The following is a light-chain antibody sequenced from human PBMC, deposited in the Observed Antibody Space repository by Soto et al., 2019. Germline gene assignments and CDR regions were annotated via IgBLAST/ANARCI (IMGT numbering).Light chain of an antibody. V-gene: IGLV2-14*01. CDR2: EVT. CDR1: ASDIGSYDY. Sequence: QSALTQPASVSGSPGQSITVSCTGTASDIGSYDYVSWYQHHPGKAPKLLIYEVTNRPSGVSNRFSGSKSGYTASLTISGLQAEDEGHYYCASYTGSTTRWVFGGGTKLTVL. CDR3: ASYTGSTTRWV. J-gene: IGLJ3*02.